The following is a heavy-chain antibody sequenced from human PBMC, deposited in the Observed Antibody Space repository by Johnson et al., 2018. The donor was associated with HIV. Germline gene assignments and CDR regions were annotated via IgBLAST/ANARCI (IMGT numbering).Heavy chain of an antibody. CDR1: GFTFDDYG. CDR3: AGGGSCYNAHFDI. D-gene: IGHD2-15*01. V-gene: IGHV3-20*04. J-gene: IGHJ3*02. Sequence: MLLVESGGGVVRPGGSLRLSCAASGFTFDDYGMSWVRQAPGKGLEWVSGIRWNSGSIGYADSVEGRFTISRDNAKNSLNLQMNSLRAEDTAVYYCAGGGSCYNAHFDIWGQGTMVTVSS. CDR2: IRWNSGSI.